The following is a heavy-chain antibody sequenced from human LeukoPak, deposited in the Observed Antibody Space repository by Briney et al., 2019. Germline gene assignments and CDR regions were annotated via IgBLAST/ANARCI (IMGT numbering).Heavy chain of an antibody. CDR1: GYAFTSYG. CDR2: ISAYNGNT. Sequence: ASVKVSCKASGYAFTSYGISWVRQAPGQGLEWMGWISAYNGNTNYAQKLQGRVTMTTDTSTSTAYMELSSLRSEDTAVYYRATDYHDSSGYYPFDYWGQGTLVTVSS. CDR3: ATDYHDSSGYYPFDY. V-gene: IGHV1-18*01. J-gene: IGHJ4*02. D-gene: IGHD3-22*01.